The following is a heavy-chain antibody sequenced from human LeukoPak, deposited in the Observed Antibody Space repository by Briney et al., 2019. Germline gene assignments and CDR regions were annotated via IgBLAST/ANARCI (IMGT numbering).Heavy chain of an antibody. J-gene: IGHJ3*02. CDR2: IYYSGST. CDR1: GGSISSYY. V-gene: IGHV4-59*01. Sequence: PSETLSLTCTVSGGSISSYYWSWIRQPPGKGLEWIGYIYYSGSTNYNPSPKSRVTISVDTSKNQFSLKLSSVTAADTAVYYCARFLRGATNALEIWGQGTMVTVSS. D-gene: IGHD1-26*01. CDR3: ARFLRGATNALEI.